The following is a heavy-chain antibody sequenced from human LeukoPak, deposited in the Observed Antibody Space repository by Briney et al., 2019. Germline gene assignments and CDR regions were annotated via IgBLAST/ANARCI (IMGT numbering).Heavy chain of an antibody. CDR3: ARETDYAYDI. Sequence: PGGSLRLSCAASGFTFSTYSMNWVRQAPGKGLEWVSYISSGSNTIDYADSVKGRFTISRDNAKNSLYLQMNSLRAEDTAVYYCARETDYAYDIWGQGTMASVSS. J-gene: IGHJ3*02. V-gene: IGHV3-48*01. CDR2: ISSGSNTI. CDR1: GFTFSTYS.